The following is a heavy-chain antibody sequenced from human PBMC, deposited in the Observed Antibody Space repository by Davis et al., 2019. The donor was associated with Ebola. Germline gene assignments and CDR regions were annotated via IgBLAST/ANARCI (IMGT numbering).Heavy chain of an antibody. V-gene: IGHV1-69*13. J-gene: IGHJ5*02. CDR1: GGTFSSYA. CDR2: IIPIFGTV. CDR3: ARTIAARPWGWFDP. D-gene: IGHD6-6*01. Sequence: AASVTVSCKASGGTFSSYAISWVRQAPGQGLEWMGGIIPIFGTVNYAQKFQGRVTITADESTSTAYMELSSLRSEDTAVYYCARTIAARPWGWFDPWGQGTLVTVSS.